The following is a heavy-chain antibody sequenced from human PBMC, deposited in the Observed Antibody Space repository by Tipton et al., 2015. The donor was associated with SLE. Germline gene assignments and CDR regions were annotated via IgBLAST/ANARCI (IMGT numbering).Heavy chain of an antibody. CDR1: GFTFSSYG. CDR3: ARDRRLVDFWSGYCFDY. D-gene: IGHD3-3*01. V-gene: IGHV3-23*01. Sequence: SLRLSCAASGFTFSSYGMSWVRQAPGKGLESVSAISGSGGSTYYADSVKGRFTISRDNSKNTLYLQMNSLRAEDTAVYYCARDRRLVDFWSGYCFDYWGQGTLVTVSA. J-gene: IGHJ4*02. CDR2: ISGSGGST.